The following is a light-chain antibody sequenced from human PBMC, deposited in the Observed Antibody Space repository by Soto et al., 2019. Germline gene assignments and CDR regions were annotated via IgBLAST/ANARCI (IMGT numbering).Light chain of an antibody. CDR2: GNS. CDR3: QSYDSSLTGSKV. Sequence: VLTQPPSVSGAPGQRVTISCTGSSSNIGAGFDVHWYQQLPGTAPKLLIYGNSNRPSGVPDRFSGSRSGTSASLAITGLQAEDEADYYCQSYDSSLTGSKVFGSGTKVTV. V-gene: IGLV1-40*01. CDR1: SSNIGAGFD. J-gene: IGLJ1*01.